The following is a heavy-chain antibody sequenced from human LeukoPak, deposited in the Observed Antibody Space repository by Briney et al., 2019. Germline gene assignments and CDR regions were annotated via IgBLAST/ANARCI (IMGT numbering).Heavy chain of an antibody. CDR1: GGSISSYY. CDR3: ARVRDYDILTGYNYGMDV. J-gene: IGHJ6*02. V-gene: IGHV4-59*01. Sequence: KPSETLSLTCTVSGGSISSYYWSWIRQPPGKGLEWIGYIYYSGSTNYNPSLKRRVTISVDTSKNQFSLKLSSVTAADTAVYYCARVRDYDILTGYNYGMDVWGQGTTVTVSS. D-gene: IGHD3-9*01. CDR2: IYYSGST.